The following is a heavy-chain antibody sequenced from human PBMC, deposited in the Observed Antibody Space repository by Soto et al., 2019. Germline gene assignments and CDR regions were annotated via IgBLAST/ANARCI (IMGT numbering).Heavy chain of an antibody. CDR3: ARDLLFDY. CDR1: GYTFTSYA. CDR2: INAGNGNT. Sequence: QVQLVQSGAEVKKPGASVKVSCKASGYTFTSYAMHWVRQAPGQRLEWMGWINAGNGNTKYSQKFQGRVTITRDTSASTAYMELSILRSEDTAVYYCARDLLFDYWGQGTLVTVSS. J-gene: IGHJ4*02. V-gene: IGHV1-3*01.